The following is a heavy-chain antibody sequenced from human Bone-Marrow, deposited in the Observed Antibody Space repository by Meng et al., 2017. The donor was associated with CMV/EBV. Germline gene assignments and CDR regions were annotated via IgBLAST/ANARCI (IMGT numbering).Heavy chain of an antibody. CDR2: IIPIFATA. CDR1: GGTFNIYT. V-gene: IGHV1-69*06. CDR3: ARDLPCSRSSTSCYRYYYGMDV. D-gene: IGHD2-2*02. Sequence: SVKVSCKASGGTFNIYTINWVRQAPGQGLEWMGGIIPIFATAKYAQKFQGRVTITADKSTSTAYMELSSLRSEDTAVYYCARDLPCSRSSTSCYRYYYGMDVWGQGTTVTVSS. J-gene: IGHJ6*02.